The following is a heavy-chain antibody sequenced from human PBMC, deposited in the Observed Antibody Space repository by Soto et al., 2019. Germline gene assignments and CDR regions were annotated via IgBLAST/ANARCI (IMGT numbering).Heavy chain of an antibody. J-gene: IGHJ4*02. V-gene: IGHV4-30-2*01. CDR2: IYHSGST. D-gene: IGHD1-20*01. CDR3: ATVHNTSRSFDY. CDR1: GGSISSGGYS. Sequence: SETLSLTCAVSGGSISSGGYSWSWIRQPPGEGLEWIGYIYHSGSTYYNPSLKSRVTISVDRSKNQFSLKLSSVTAADTAVYYCATVHNTSRSFDYWGQGTLVTVSS.